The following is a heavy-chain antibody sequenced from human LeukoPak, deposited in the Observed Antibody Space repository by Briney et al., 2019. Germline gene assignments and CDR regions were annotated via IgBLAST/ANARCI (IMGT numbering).Heavy chain of an antibody. CDR2: IYSGGST. D-gene: IGHD3-22*01. V-gene: IGHV3-53*01. J-gene: IGHJ4*02. CDR3: ARESHDSSGYYYFDY. CDR1: GFTVSSNY. Sequence: PGGSLRLSCAASGFTVSSNYMSWVRQAPGKGLEWVSVIYSGGSTYYADSVKGRFTISRDNSKNTLYLQMNSLRAEDTAVYYCARESHDSSGYYYFDYWGQGTLVTVSS.